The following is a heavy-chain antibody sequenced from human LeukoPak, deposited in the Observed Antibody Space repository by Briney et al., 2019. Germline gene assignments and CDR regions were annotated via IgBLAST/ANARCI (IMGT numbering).Heavy chain of an antibody. J-gene: IGHJ4*02. V-gene: IGHV3-7*01. CDR1: GFMFGTYC. D-gene: IGHD2-15*01. Sequence: GGSLRLSCAASGFMFGTYCMSWVRQAPGRGLEWVANIKEDGNMKQYADSVRGRFTISRDNAKSSLYLQMSGLRAEDSAVYYCARDETSGYFVYWGQGTLVTVSS. CDR2: IKEDGNMK. CDR3: ARDETSGYFVY.